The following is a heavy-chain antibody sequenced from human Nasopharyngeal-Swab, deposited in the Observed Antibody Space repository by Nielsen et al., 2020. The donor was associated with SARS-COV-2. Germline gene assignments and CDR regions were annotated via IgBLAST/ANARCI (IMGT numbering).Heavy chain of an antibody. V-gene: IGHV2-5*01. J-gene: IGHJ4*02. CDR2: IYWNDDK. Sequence: WIRQPPGKALEWLALIYWNDDKRYSPSLKSRLTITKDTSKSQVVLTMTNMDPVDTATYYCAHRGGYCGSTSCYTAFEFVVEYYFDYWGQGTLVTVSS. D-gene: IGHD2-2*02. CDR3: AHRGGYCGSTSCYTAFEFVVEYYFDY.